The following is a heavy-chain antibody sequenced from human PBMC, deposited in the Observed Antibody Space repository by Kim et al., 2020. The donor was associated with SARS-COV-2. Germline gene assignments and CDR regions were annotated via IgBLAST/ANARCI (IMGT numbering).Heavy chain of an antibody. J-gene: IGHJ4*02. CDR3: ARVGYSSGWYFGY. Sequence: GGSLRLSCVASGFSFSSYTMHWVRQAPGKGLEYVSAISSDGGSTYYANSVKGRFTISRDNSKNTLYLQMGSLRAEDMAVYYCARVGYSSGWYFGYWGQGTLVTVSS. V-gene: IGHV3-64*01. D-gene: IGHD6-19*01. CDR2: ISSDGGST. CDR1: GFSFSSYT.